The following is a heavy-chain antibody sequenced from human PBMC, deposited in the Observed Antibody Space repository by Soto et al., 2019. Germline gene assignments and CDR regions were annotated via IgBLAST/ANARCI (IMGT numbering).Heavy chain of an antibody. J-gene: IGHJ3*02. CDR1: GGTFSSYA. Sequence: EASVKVSCKASGGTFSSYAISWVRQAPGQGLEWMGGIIPIFGTANYAQKFQGRVTITADESTSTAYMELSSLRSEDTAVYYCARGPSTTHAFDISGQGTIVTV. V-gene: IGHV1-69*13. CDR3: ARGPSTTHAFDI. CDR2: IIPIFGTA. D-gene: IGHD2-2*01.